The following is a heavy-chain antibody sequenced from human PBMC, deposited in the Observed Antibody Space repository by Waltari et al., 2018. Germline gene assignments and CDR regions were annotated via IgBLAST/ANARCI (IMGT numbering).Heavy chain of an antibody. CDR3: ARITYYYGSGSYWADY. V-gene: IGHV4-34*01. Sequence: QVQLQQWGAGLLKPSETLSLTCAVYGGSFSGYYWRWIRQPPGKGLERIGEINHSGSTNYNPSLKSRVTISVDTSKNQFSLKLSSVTAADTAVYYCARITYYYGSGSYWADYWGQGTLVTVSS. J-gene: IGHJ4*02. D-gene: IGHD3-10*01. CDR2: INHSGST. CDR1: GGSFSGYY.